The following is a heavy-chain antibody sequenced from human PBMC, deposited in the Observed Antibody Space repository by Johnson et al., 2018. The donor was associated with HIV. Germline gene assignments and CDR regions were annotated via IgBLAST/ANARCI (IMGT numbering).Heavy chain of an antibody. CDR1: GFTFSSYG. D-gene: IGHD2-15*01. J-gene: IGHJ3*02. CDR2: IRYDGSNK. V-gene: IGHV3-30*02. Sequence: VQLVESGGGVVQPGGSLRLSCAASGFTFSSYGMHWVRQAPGKGLEWVAFIRYDGSNKYYADSVKGRFTISRDNSKNTLYLQMNSLRAEDTAVYYCAKGDCSGGSCYSFTDAFDIWGQGTMVTVSS. CDR3: AKGDCSGGSCYSFTDAFDI.